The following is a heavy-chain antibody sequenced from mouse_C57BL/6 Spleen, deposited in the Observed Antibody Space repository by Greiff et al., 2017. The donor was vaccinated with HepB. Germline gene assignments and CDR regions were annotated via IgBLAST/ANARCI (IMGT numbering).Heavy chain of an antibody. D-gene: IGHD2-4*01. CDR3: ARDDYDGDYAMDY. V-gene: IGHV1-4*01. Sequence: VKLMESGAELARPGASVKMSCKASGYTFTSYTMHWVKQRPGQGLEWIGYINPSSGYTKYNQKFKDKATLTADKSSSTAYMQLSSLTSEDSAVYYCARDDYDGDYAMDYWGQGTSVTVSS. CDR2: INPSSGYT. CDR1: GYTFTSYT. J-gene: IGHJ4*01.